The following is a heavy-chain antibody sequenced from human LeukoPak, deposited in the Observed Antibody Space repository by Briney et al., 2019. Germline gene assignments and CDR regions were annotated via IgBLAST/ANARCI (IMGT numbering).Heavy chain of an antibody. D-gene: IGHD4-11*01. CDR3: ARAQTTLLLDY. V-gene: IGHV1-18*01. CDR2: IGAHNGNT. CDR1: GYIFTSYG. Sequence: GASVKVSCKASGYIFTSYGIIWVRQAPGQGLQWMGWIGAHNGNTNYAQKLQGRVTMTTDTSTSTVYMELRSLRSDDTAVYYCARAQTTLLLDYWGQGTLVTVSS. J-gene: IGHJ4*02.